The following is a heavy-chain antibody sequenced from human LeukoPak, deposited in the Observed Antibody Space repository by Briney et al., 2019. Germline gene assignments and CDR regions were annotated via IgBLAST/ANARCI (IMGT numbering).Heavy chain of an antibody. Sequence: ASVEVSCKASGGTFSSYAISWVRQAPGQGLEWMGGIIPIFGTANYAQKFQDRVTITADKSTSTAYMELSSLRFEDTAVYYCARDEGAKIAFHIWGQGTMVTVSS. CDR2: IIPIFGTA. J-gene: IGHJ3*02. V-gene: IGHV1-69*06. CDR1: GGTFSSYA. D-gene: IGHD1-26*01. CDR3: ARDEGAKIAFHI.